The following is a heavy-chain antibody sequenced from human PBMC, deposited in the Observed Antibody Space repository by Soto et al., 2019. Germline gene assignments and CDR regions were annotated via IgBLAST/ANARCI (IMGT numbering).Heavy chain of an antibody. D-gene: IGHD2-15*01. V-gene: IGHV3-30*18. Sequence: PVGSLRLSCAASGFTFSSYGMHWVRQAPGKGLEWVAVISYDGSNKYYADSVKGRFTISRDNSKNTLYLQMNSLRAEDTAVYYCAKDGLGYCSGGSCHHNWFDPWGQGTLVTVSS. CDR2: ISYDGSNK. J-gene: IGHJ5*02. CDR3: AKDGLGYCSGGSCHHNWFDP. CDR1: GFTFSSYG.